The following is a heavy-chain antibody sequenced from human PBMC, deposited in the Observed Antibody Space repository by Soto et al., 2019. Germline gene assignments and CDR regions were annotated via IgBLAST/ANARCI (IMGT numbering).Heavy chain of an antibody. Sequence: QVQLVESGGGVVQPGRSLRLSCAASGFTFSSYGMHWVRQAPGKGQEWVAVISYDGSNKYYADSVKGRFTISRDNSKNTLYLQMNSLRAEDTAVYYCASLYGDYDSYYGMDVWGQGTTVTVSS. V-gene: IGHV3-30*03. CDR3: ASLYGDYDSYYGMDV. CDR2: ISYDGSNK. CDR1: GFTFSSYG. D-gene: IGHD4-17*01. J-gene: IGHJ6*02.